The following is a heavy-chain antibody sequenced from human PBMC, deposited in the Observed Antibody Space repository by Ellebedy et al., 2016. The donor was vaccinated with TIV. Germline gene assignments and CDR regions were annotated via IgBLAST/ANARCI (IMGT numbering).Heavy chain of an antibody. V-gene: IGHV3-23*01. Sequence: GESLKISXAASGFTFSIYAMSWVRQAPGKGLEWVSAIRGSGVSTYYADSVKGRFTISRDNSKNTLYLQMNSLRAEDTAVYYCAKDPGYCSSTSCYRYFQHWGQGTLVTVSS. CDR3: AKDPGYCSSTSCYRYFQH. D-gene: IGHD2-2*02. CDR2: IRGSGVST. J-gene: IGHJ1*01. CDR1: GFTFSIYA.